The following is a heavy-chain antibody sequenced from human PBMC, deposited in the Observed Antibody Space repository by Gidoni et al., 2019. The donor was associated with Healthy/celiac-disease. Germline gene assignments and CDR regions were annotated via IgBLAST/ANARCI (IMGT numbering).Heavy chain of an antibody. CDR3: AKARYGSGSYGYYYGMDV. J-gene: IGHJ6*02. D-gene: IGHD3-10*01. CDR2: ISGSGGST. CDR1: GFTFSSYA. V-gene: IGHV3-23*01. Sequence: EVQLLESGGGLVQPGGSLRLSCAASGFTFSSYAMSWVRQAPGKGLEWVSAISGSGGSTYYADSVKGRFTISRDNSKNTLYLQMNSLRAEDTAVYYCAKARYGSGSYGYYYGMDVWGQGTTVTVSS.